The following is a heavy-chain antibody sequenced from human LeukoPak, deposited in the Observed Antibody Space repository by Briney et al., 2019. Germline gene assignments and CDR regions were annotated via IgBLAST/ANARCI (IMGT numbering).Heavy chain of an antibody. CDR1: GYTFTSYY. J-gene: IGHJ6*02. V-gene: IGHV1-46*01. Sequence: ASVKVSCKTSGYTFTSYYMHWVRQAPGQGLEWMGIINPSGGSTSYAQKFQGRVTMTRDTSTSTVYMELSSLRSEDTAVYYCARDVGPIAAAVTDGMDVWGQGTTVTVSS. D-gene: IGHD6-13*01. CDR3: ARDVGPIAAAVTDGMDV. CDR2: INPSGGST.